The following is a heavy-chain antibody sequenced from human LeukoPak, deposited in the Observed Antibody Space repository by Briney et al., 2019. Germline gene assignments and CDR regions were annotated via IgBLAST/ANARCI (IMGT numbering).Heavy chain of an antibody. J-gene: IGHJ4*02. CDR1: GGSISSSSYY. CDR2: IYYSGST. Sequence: SETLSLTCTVSGGSISSSSYYWGWIRQPPGKGLAWIGSIYYSGSTYYNPSLKGRVTISVDTSKNQFSLKLSSVTAADTAVYYCARQGSSGGYWGQGTLVTVSS. CDR3: ARQGSSGGY. V-gene: IGHV4-39*01. D-gene: IGHD6-13*01.